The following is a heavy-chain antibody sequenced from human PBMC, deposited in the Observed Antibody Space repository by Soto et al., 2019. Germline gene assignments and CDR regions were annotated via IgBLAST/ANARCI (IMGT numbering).Heavy chain of an antibody. Sequence: GGSLRLSCAASGFTFSSYDMHWVRQATGKGLEWVSAIGTAGDTYYPGSVKGRFTISRENAKNSLYLQMNSLRAEDTAVYYCASSSSGYYQFDYWGQGTLVTVSS. CDR3: ASSSSGYYQFDY. J-gene: IGHJ4*02. D-gene: IGHD3-22*01. CDR2: IGTAGDT. V-gene: IGHV3-13*01. CDR1: GFTFSSYD.